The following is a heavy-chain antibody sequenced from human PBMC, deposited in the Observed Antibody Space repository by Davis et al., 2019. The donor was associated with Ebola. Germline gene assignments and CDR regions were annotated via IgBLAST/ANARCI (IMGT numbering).Heavy chain of an antibody. J-gene: IGHJ4*02. CDR3: ARIGTLYSSSWYRY. CDR1: GFTFTSSA. Sequence: AASVKVSCKASGFTFTSSAVQWVRQARGQRLEWIGWIVVGSGNTNYAQKFQERVTITRDMSTSTVYMELSSLRSEDTAVYYCARIGTLYSSSWYRYWGQGTLVTVSS. V-gene: IGHV1-58*01. CDR2: IVVGSGNT. D-gene: IGHD6-13*01.